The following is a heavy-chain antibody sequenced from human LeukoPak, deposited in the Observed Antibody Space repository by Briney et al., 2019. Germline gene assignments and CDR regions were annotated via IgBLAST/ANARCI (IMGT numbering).Heavy chain of an antibody. CDR1: GGSFSGYY. CDR2: INHSGST. V-gene: IGHV4-34*01. J-gene: IGHJ4*02. D-gene: IGHD2-15*01. CDR3: ARGRSVDF. Sequence: SETLSLTCAVYGGSFSGYYWSWIRQPPGKGLEWIGEINHSGSTNHNPSLKSRVTISVDTSKNQFSLKLSSVTAAGTAVYYCARGRSVDFWGQGTLVTVSS.